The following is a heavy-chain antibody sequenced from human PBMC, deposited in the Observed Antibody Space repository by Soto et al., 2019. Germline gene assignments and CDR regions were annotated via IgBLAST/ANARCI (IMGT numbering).Heavy chain of an antibody. CDR2: IYYSGST. Sequence: PSETLSLTCTVSGGSISSYYWSWIQQPPGKGLEWIGYIYYSGSTNYDPSLKSRVTISVDTSKNQFSLKLSSVTAADTAVYYCARARYCSSTSCLSGYYGMDVWGQGTTVTVSS. V-gene: IGHV4-59*01. D-gene: IGHD2-2*01. J-gene: IGHJ6*02. CDR1: GGSISSYY. CDR3: ARARYCSSTSCLSGYYGMDV.